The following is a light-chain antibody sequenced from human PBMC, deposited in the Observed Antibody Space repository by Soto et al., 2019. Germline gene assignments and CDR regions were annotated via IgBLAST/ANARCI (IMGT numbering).Light chain of an antibody. CDR1: SSNIGSNF. V-gene: IGLV1-47*01. Sequence: HSVLTQPPSASGTPGQRVTISCSGSSSNIGSNFVYWYQQLPGTAPKLLIYRNNQRPSGVPDRFSASKSGTSASLAISGLRSEDEADYYCAAWDDSLSGHVVFGGGTKVTVL. J-gene: IGLJ2*01. CDR3: AAWDDSLSGHVV. CDR2: RNN.